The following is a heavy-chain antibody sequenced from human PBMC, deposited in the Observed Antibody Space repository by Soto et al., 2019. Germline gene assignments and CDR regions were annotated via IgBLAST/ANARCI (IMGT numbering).Heavy chain of an antibody. D-gene: IGHD5-18*01. J-gene: IGHJ4*02. V-gene: IGHV3-30*03. CDR2: ISYDGRNK. CDR3: AAGYSFGDY. Sequence: QVQLVDSGGGVVQPGRSLRLSCAASGFTFNSYGMHWVRQAPGKGLEWVALISYDGRNKYYADSVQGRFTIARDNSKSTLYLQMNSLRVEDTAVYYCAAGYSFGDYWGQGTLVTVSS. CDR1: GFTFNSYG.